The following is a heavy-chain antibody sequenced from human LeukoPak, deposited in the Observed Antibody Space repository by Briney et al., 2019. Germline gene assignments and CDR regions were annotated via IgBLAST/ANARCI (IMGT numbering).Heavy chain of an antibody. J-gene: IGHJ4*02. D-gene: IGHD6-19*01. V-gene: IGHV3-23*01. CDR1: EFTFSSYA. Sequence: GGSLRLSCAASEFTFSSYAMSWVRQGPGKGLEWVATISGSGGTTYYADSVKGRFTISRDNSKNTLYLQMNSLRADDTAVYFCAKVRYSSGWYDFDYWGQGTLVTVSS. CDR2: ISGSGGTT. CDR3: AKVRYSSGWYDFDY.